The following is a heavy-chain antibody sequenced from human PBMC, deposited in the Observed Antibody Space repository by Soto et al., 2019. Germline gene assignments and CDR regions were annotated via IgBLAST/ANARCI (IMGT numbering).Heavy chain of an antibody. D-gene: IGHD6-13*01. V-gene: IGHV1-18*01. CDR2: ISAYNGNT. CDR3: ARDGIAAAGDLVDP. CDR1: GYTFTSYG. J-gene: IGHJ5*02. Sequence: GXXVKVSCKASGYTFTSYGISWVRHAPGQGLEWMGWISAYNGNTNYAQKLQGRVTMTTDTSTSTAYMELRSLRSGDTAVYYCARDGIAAAGDLVDPWGQGTLVTVS.